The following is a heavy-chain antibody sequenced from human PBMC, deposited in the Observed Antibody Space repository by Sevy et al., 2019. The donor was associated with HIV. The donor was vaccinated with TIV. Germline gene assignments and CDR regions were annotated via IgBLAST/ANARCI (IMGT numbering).Heavy chain of an antibody. D-gene: IGHD2-2*02. CDR1: GASISSSGYY. CDR2: INYSGIT. J-gene: IGHJ4*02. CDR3: VGPKVTYTKGWDYLDY. V-gene: IGHV4-39*01. Sequence: SETLSLTCTVSGASISSSGYYWGWIRQPPGKGLEWIASINYSGITFYNPSLKSRVTISADTSKNQFSLRLSSVTAADSASYCWVGPKVTYTKGWDYLDYGGQGTVVTVSS.